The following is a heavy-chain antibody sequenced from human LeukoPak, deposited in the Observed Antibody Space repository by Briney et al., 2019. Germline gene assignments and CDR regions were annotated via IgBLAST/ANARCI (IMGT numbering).Heavy chain of an antibody. CDR2: INHSVST. V-gene: IGHV4-34*01. CDR1: GGSFSGYY. Sequence: PSETLSLTCAVYGGSFSGYYWSWIRQPPGKGLEWIGEINHSVSTNYNPSLKSRVTISVDTSKNQFSLKLSSVTAADTAVYYCASSFPFDYWGQGTLVTVSS. CDR3: ASSFPFDY. J-gene: IGHJ4*02.